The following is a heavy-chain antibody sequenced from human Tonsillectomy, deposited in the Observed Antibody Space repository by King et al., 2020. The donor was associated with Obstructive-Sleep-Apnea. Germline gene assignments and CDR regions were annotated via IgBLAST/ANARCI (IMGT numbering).Heavy chain of an antibody. CDR2: IYYSGST. CDR1: GGSISSSTYY. V-gene: IGHV4-39*07. Sequence: QMQLQESGPGLQKPSETLSLTCTVSGGSISSSTYYWGWIRQPPGKGLEWIGSIYYSGSTYYNPSLKSRVTISVDTSKNQFSLKLRSVTAADTAVYYCAREGYYYASGSPRYFDYWGQGTLVTVSS. J-gene: IGHJ4*02. D-gene: IGHD3-10*01. CDR3: AREGYYYASGSPRYFDY.